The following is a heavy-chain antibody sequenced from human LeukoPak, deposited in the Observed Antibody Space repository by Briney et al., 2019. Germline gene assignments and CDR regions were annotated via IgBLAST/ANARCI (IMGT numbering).Heavy chain of an antibody. CDR2: IYYSGST. CDR1: GGPISSSSYY. CDR3: AGRPLTMKTAFDI. D-gene: IGHD3-22*01. J-gene: IGHJ3*02. V-gene: IGHV4-39*01. Sequence: SETLSLTCTVSGGPISSSSYYWGWIRQPPGKGLEWIGSIYYSGSTYYNPSLKSRVTISVDTSKNQFSLKLSSVTAADTAVYYCAGRPLTMKTAFDIWGQGTMVTVSS.